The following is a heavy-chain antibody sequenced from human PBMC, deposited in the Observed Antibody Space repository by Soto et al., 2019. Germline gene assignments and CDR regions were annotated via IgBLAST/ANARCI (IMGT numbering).Heavy chain of an antibody. D-gene: IGHD5-12*01. CDR3: ARTHXPDTIKGDYYYYGMDV. J-gene: IGHJ6*01. V-gene: IGHV1-69*13. CDR2: IIPIFGTA. CDR1: GGTFSSYA. Sequence: ASVEVSCKDSGGTFSSYAISWVRQAPGQGLEWMGGIIPIFGTANYAQKFQGRVTITADESTSTAYMELSSLRSEDTAVYYCARTHXPDTIKGDYYYYGMDVWG.